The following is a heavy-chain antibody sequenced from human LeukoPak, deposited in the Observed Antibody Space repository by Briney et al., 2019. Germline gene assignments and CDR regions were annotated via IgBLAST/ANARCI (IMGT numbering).Heavy chain of an antibody. V-gene: IGHV3-33*01. J-gene: IGHJ6*02. CDR2: LWYDGTNE. Sequence: PGGSLRLSCAASGFTFSSYGMHWVRQAPGKGLEWVAVLWYDGTNEYYADSVKGRFTISSDNSKNTLYLQMNSLRAEDTAVYYCARSMAVAGALTRYGMDVWGQGITVTVSS. CDR3: ARSMAVAGALTRYGMDV. D-gene: IGHD6-19*01. CDR1: GFTFSSYG.